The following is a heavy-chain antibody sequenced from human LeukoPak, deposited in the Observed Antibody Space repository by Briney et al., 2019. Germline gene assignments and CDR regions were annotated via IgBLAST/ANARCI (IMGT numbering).Heavy chain of an antibody. D-gene: IGHD1-14*01. CDR3: ARSGTGDERIGVDN. J-gene: IGHJ4*02. V-gene: IGHV1-8*01. CDR2: MNPNNAAT. CDR1: GYTFTNFD. Sequence: ASVKVSCKASGYTFTNFDVNWVRQATGQGLEWMGWMNPNNAATGYAQKFRGRVTFTRDTSVATAYMELSSLTSEDTAVYYCARSGTGDERIGVDNWGQGTLVTVSS.